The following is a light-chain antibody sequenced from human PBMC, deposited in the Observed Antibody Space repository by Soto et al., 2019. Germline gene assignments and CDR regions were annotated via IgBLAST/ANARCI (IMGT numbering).Light chain of an antibody. CDR2: SNN. CDR3: AAWDASLGGFYV. J-gene: IGLJ1*01. Sequence: QSVLTQPPSASGTPGQRVTISCSGSRSSIGSNTVNWYQHLPGTAPKLLIYSNNHRPSGVPDRFSASKTGASASLAISWLQSEDEGDYYCAAWDASLGGFYVFGTGTKVTVL. CDR1: RSSIGSNT. V-gene: IGLV1-44*01.